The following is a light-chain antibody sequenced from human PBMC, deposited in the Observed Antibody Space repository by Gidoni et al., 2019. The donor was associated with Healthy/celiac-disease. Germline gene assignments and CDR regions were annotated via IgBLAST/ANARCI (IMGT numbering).Light chain of an antibody. V-gene: IGKV1-5*03. J-gene: IGKJ2*01. CDR3: QQYNSYPYT. Sequence: DIQMTKSPATLSAFVGDRVTITCRASQSISSWLASYQLKPGKAPKLLIYKASSLESGVPSRFSGSEYGTEFTLTISSLQPDDFATYYCQQYNSYPYTFGQGTKLEIK. CDR2: KAS. CDR1: QSISSW.